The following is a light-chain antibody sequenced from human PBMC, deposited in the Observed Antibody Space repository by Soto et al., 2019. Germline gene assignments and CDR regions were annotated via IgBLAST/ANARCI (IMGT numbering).Light chain of an antibody. Sequence: QSALTQPASVSGSPGQSITVSCTGTSSDVGSYDLVSWYQQHPGQAPKVIIYAVTKRPSGVSNRFSGNRSGHTASLTISGLQAEHEAEYYCCLYAGHNTWVFGGGTKLTFL. CDR2: AVT. J-gene: IGLJ3*02. V-gene: IGLV2-23*02. CDR3: CLYAGHNTWV. CDR1: SSDVGSYDL.